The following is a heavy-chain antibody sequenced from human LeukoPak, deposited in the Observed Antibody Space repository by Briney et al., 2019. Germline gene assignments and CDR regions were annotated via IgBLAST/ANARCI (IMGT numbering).Heavy chain of an antibody. CDR3: TTSLRYFDWLQLTNY. Sequence: GGSLRLSCAASGFTFSNAWMSWVRQAPGKGLEWVGRIKSKTDGGTTDYAAPVKGRFTISRDDSKNTLHLQMNSLKTEDTAVYYCTTSLRYFDWLQLTNYWGQGTLVTVSS. CDR1: GFTFSNAW. J-gene: IGHJ4*02. D-gene: IGHD3-9*01. CDR2: IKSKTDGGTT. V-gene: IGHV3-15*01.